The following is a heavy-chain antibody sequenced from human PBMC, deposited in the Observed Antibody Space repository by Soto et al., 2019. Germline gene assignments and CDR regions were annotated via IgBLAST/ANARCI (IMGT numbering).Heavy chain of an antibody. V-gene: IGHV4-39*01. D-gene: IGHD3-10*01. CDR1: GGSISSSRYY. Sequence: PSETLSLTCTVSGGSISSSRYYWGWIRQPPGNGLEWIGSIYYSGSTYYNPSLKSRVTISVDTSKNQFSLKLSSVSAADTPVYYCARHVVESLSFGERVHHFDYLGHGTLVTVSS. CDR2: IYYSGST. CDR3: ARHVVESLSFGERVHHFDY. J-gene: IGHJ4*01.